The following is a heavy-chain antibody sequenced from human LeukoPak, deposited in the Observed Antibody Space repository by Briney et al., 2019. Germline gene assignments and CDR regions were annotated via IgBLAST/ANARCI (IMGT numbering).Heavy chain of an antibody. D-gene: IGHD5-24*01. Sequence: GASVKVSCKASGYTFTSNGISWVRQAPGKGLEWMGWISASSGNTNYAQKMQGRVTMTTETSSSTAYMELRNLRSDDTAVYYCARDKNYRFDYWGQGTLVTVSS. CDR1: GYTFTSNG. V-gene: IGHV1-18*01. J-gene: IGHJ4*02. CDR3: ARDKNYRFDY. CDR2: ISASSGNT.